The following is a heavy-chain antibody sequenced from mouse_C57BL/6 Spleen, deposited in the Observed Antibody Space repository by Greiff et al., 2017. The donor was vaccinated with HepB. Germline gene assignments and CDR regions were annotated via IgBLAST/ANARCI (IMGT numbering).Heavy chain of an antibody. Sequence: EVKLVESGPVLVKPGASVKMSCKASGYTFTDYYMNWVKQSHGKSLEWIGVINPYNGGTSYNQKFKGKATLTVDKSSSTAYMELNSLTSEDSAVYYCARTKLLPSYWYFDVWGTGTTVTVSS. V-gene: IGHV1-19*01. D-gene: IGHD4-1*01. CDR3: ARTKLLPSYWYFDV. J-gene: IGHJ1*03. CDR2: INPYNGGT. CDR1: GYTFTDYY.